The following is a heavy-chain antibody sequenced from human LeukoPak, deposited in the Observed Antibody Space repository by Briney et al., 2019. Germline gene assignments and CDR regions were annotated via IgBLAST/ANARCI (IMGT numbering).Heavy chain of an antibody. CDR2: ISSSSSYI. V-gene: IGHV3-21*01. D-gene: IGHD4-23*01. Sequence: GGSLRLSCAASGFTFSSYSMNWVRQAPGKGLEWVSSISSSSSYIYYADSVKGRFTISRDNAKNSLYLQMNSLRAEDTAMYYCARDSTVVNWYYFDYWGQGTLVTVSS. CDR3: ARDSTVVNWYYFDY. CDR1: GFTFSSYS. J-gene: IGHJ4*02.